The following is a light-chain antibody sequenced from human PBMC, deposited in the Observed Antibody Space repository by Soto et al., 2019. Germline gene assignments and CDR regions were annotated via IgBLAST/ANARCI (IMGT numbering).Light chain of an antibody. CDR2: ATS. CDR3: QQAYSTPWT. CDR1: QSISTY. V-gene: IGKV1-39*01. Sequence: QMAQSIYTRSASVGDRVSITCRARQSISTYLHWYQQKPGTAPKLLIYATSNLQSGVPSRFSGSGSGTDFTLTINSLQPEDSATYYCQQAYSTPWTFGQGTKVDIK. J-gene: IGKJ1*01.